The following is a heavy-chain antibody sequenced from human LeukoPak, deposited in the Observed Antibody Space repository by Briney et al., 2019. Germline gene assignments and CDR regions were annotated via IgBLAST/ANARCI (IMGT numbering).Heavy chain of an antibody. J-gene: IGHJ5*02. D-gene: IGHD2-2*01. CDR1: GFTVSSNY. Sequence: PGESLRLSYAASGFTVSSNYMSWVRQSPGRGLECVAVLYIDGSTYYTDSVKDRFTISRDNSKNTLFLQMNTLRVDDTAVYYCAMDTHAGTIPGWFDPRSQGTLVTVSS. CDR3: AMDTHAGTIPGWFDP. V-gene: IGHV3-66*01. CDR2: LYIDGST.